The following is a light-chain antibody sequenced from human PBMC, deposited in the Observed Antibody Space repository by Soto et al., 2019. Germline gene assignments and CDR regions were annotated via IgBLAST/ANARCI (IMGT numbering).Light chain of an antibody. CDR1: SSNIGNNY. CDR3: GTWDSSLSGVV. CDR2: DNN. V-gene: IGLV1-51*01. Sequence: QSVLTQPPSVSAAPGQKVTISCSGSSSNIGNNYVSWYQQLPGTAPKLLIYDNNKRPSGIPDRFSASKSGTSATLGITGLQTGDEADYYCGTWDSSLSGVVFGGGTKLTVL. J-gene: IGLJ2*01.